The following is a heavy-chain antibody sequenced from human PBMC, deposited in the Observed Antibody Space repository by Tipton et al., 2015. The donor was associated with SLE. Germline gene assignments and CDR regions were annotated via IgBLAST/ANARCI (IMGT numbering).Heavy chain of an antibody. CDR2: IWYDGSNK. CDR1: GFTFSSYG. J-gene: IGHJ6*02. D-gene: IGHD3-22*01. V-gene: IGHV3-33*01. Sequence: SLRLSCAASGFTFSSYGMHWVRQAPGKGLAWVAVIWYDGSNKYYADSVKGRFTISRDNSKNTLYLQMNSLRAEDTAVYYCAREWYYYDSSGYPDVWGQGTTVTVSS. CDR3: AREWYYYDSSGYPDV.